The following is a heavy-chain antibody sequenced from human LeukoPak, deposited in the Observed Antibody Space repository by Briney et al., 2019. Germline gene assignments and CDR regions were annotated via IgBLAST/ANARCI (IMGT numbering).Heavy chain of an antibody. D-gene: IGHD3-10*01. CDR1: NGSISSGSYY. J-gene: IGHJ5*02. Sequence: PSQTLSLTCTVSNGSISSGSYYWTWVRQPAGKGLEWIGRMYTSGSTSYNPALKSRVSISVDTSKNQFSLRLTSVTAADTAVYYCAREDFVMVRGRMVNCLDPWGQGTLVTVSS. V-gene: IGHV4-61*02. CDR2: MYTSGST. CDR3: AREDFVMVRGRMVNCLDP.